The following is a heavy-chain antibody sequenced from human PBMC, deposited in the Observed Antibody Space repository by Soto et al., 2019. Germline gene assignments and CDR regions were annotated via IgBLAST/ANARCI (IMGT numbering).Heavy chain of an antibody. D-gene: IGHD6-13*01. CDR1: GYTFTSYG. CDR2: ISAYNGNT. CDR3: ARVIAAAGTHFGDYYYGVDV. V-gene: IGHV1-18*01. J-gene: IGHJ6*02. Sequence: ASVKVSCKASGYTFTSYGISWVRQAPGQGLEWMGWISAYNGNTNYAQKLQGRVTMTTDTSTSTAYMELRSLRSDDTAVYYCARVIAAAGTHFGDYYYGVDVWGQGTTVTVSS.